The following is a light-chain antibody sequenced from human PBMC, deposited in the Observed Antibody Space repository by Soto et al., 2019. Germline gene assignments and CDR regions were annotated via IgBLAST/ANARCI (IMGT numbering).Light chain of an antibody. V-gene: IGLV1-44*01. Sequence: QSVLTQPPSASGTPGQRVTISCSGSSSNIGSNTVSWYQQLPGTAPKLLIFSNNQRPSGVPDRFSGSKSGTSASLAISGLQSVHEADYYCAAWDDSLKGVLFGGGTKLTVL. CDR1: SSNIGSNT. CDR3: AAWDDSLKGVL. J-gene: IGLJ2*01. CDR2: SNN.